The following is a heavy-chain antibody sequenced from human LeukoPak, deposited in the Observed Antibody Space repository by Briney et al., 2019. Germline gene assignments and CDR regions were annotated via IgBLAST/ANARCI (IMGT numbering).Heavy chain of an antibody. V-gene: IGHV4-4*02. CDR1: GGSISSDNW. Sequence: SETLSLTCAVSGGSISSDNWWSWVRQPPGKGLEWIGESYQSGSPNYNSSLKSRVTISVDKSKNQFSLKLSSVTAADTAVYYCARARDYDKGPFDYWGQGTLVTVSS. CDR3: ARARDYDKGPFDY. CDR2: SYQSGSP. D-gene: IGHD4-17*01. J-gene: IGHJ4*02.